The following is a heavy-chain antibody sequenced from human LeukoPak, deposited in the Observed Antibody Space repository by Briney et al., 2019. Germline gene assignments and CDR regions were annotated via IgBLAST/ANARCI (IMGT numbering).Heavy chain of an antibody. CDR3: AREGLGSWAETLDY. CDR1: GYTFTSYH. V-gene: IGHV1-8*03. Sequence: ASVKVSCKASGYTFTSYHINWVRQATGQGLEWMGWMNPNTGNTGYAQNFQGRLTITRNTSISTAYMELTTLTSEDSAVYYCAREGLGSWAETLDYWGQGTLVTVSS. J-gene: IGHJ4*02. D-gene: IGHD6-13*01. CDR2: MNPNTGNT.